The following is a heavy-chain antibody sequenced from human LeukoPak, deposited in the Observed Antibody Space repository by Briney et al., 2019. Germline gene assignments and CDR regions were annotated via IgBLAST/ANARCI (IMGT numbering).Heavy chain of an antibody. Sequence: ASVKVSCKASEYTFTSYAMHWVRQAPGQRLEWMGWINAGNGNTKYSQKFQGRATITRDTSASTAYMELSSLRSEDTAVYYCARGRWAYGHFGYWGQGTLGTVSS. D-gene: IGHD4-17*01. CDR1: EYTFTSYA. V-gene: IGHV1-3*01. CDR2: INAGNGNT. CDR3: ARGRWAYGHFGY. J-gene: IGHJ4*02.